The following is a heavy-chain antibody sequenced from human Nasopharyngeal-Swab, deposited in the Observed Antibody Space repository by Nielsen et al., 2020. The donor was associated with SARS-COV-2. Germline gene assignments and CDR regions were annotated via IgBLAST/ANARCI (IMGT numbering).Heavy chain of an antibody. D-gene: IGHD6-6*01. J-gene: IGHJ4*03. CDR2: ISSSSSYI. Sequence: WIRQPPGKGLEWVSSISSSSSYIYYADSVKGRFTISRDNAKNSLYLQMNSLRAEDTAVYYCARTILSSSPEEGFDYWGQGTTVTVSS. V-gene: IGHV3-21*01. CDR3: ARTILSSSPEEGFDY.